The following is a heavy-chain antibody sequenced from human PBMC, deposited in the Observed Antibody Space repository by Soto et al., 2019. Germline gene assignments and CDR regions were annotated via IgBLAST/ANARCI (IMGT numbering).Heavy chain of an antibody. CDR1: GGSISYISYC. J-gene: IGHJ5*02. Sequence: SETLSLTCTVSGGSISYISYCWGWIRQPPGKGLQWIGCMFYSGATYYNPSLKNRVTLSVDTSNNEFSLKLVSVTAPDTAVYYCARHKSGSDWLDPWGQGTLVTVSS. D-gene: IGHD2-15*01. V-gene: IGHV4-39*01. CDR3: ARHKSGSDWLDP. CDR2: MFYSGAT.